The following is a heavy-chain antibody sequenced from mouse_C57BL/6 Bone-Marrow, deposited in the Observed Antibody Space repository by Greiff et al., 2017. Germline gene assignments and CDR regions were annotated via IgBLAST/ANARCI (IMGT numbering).Heavy chain of an antibody. Sequence: VQLQQSGPGLVQPSQRLSIACTVSGFSLTSYGVHWVRQSPGKGLEWLGVIWSGGSTDYNAAFISRLSISKDNSKSQVFFKMNSLQADDTAIYYCARNGPNYYGSSNWYFDVWGTGTTVTVSS. CDR2: IWSGGST. CDR1: GFSLTSYG. CDR3: ARNGPNYYGSSNWYFDV. D-gene: IGHD1-1*01. J-gene: IGHJ1*03. V-gene: IGHV2-2*01.